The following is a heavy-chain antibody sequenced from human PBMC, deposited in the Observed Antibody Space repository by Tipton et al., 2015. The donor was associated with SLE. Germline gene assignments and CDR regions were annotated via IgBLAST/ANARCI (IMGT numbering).Heavy chain of an antibody. CDR1: GGSIGSDTYY. V-gene: IGHV4-61*09. D-gene: IGHD6-6*01. J-gene: IGHJ4*02. Sequence: TLSLTCIVSGGSIGSDTYYWSWLRQPAGKGLEWIGHVYTSGSTNYNPSLKTRVTISVDMSKNQFSLKLTSVTAADTAVYYCAAEYYSSSWIHPIDFWGQGMLVTVSS. CDR3: AAEYYSSSWIHPIDF. CDR2: VYTSGST.